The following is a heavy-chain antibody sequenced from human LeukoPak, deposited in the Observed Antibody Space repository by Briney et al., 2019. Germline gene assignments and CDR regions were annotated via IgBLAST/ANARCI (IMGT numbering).Heavy chain of an antibody. V-gene: IGHV3-23*01. CDR1: GFTFRSYA. CDR3: AKDRSGNYYGTLGC. Sequence: GGSLRLSCVASGFTFRSYAMSWVRQAPGKGLEWVSAISGSGSSTYYADSVKGRFTISRDNSKNTLYLQMNSLRAEDTALYYCAKDRSGNYYGTLGCWGPGTLVTVSS. D-gene: IGHD1-26*01. J-gene: IGHJ4*02. CDR2: ISGSGSST.